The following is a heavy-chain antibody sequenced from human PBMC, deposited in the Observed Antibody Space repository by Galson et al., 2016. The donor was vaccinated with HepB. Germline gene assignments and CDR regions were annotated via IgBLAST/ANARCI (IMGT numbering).Heavy chain of an antibody. V-gene: IGHV1-69*13. CDR1: GYTFTSYA. D-gene: IGHD2-2*01. CDR2: IVPMFNTA. Sequence: SVKVSCKASGYTFTSYAISWVRQAPGQGLEWMGAIVPMFNTANYAQKFQGRVTITADESTSTAYMELSNLRSEDTAVYFCARGNISLKYYFYYYMDVWGKGTTVTVSS. J-gene: IGHJ6*03. CDR3: ARGNISLKYYFYYYMDV.